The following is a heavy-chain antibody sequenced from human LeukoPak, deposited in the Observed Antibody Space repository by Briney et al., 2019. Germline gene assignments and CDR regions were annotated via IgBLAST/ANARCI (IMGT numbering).Heavy chain of an antibody. CDR1: GYTFTSYD. J-gene: IGHJ4*02. V-gene: IGHV1-8*01. Sequence: ASVKVSCKASGYTFTSYDINWVRQATGQGLEWMGWMNPNSGNTGYAQKFQGRVTMTRNTSISTAYMELSSLRSEDTAVYYCASSRNIVATTFDYWGQGTLVTVSS. D-gene: IGHD5-12*01. CDR2: MNPNSGNT. CDR3: ASSRNIVATTFDY.